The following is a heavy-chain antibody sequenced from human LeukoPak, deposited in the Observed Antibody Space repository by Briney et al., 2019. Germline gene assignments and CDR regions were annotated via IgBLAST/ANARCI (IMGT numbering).Heavy chain of an antibody. CDR3: ARNMTNIIVAERFDAFDI. Sequence: PSETLSLSCTVSGASFSSNTYYWAWIRQPPGKGLEWIGSIFNAGSTFYNPSLTSRVTISVDTSKNQFSLKLSSVTAADTAMYYCARNMTNIIVAERFDAFDIWGQGTVDTVSS. J-gene: IGHJ3*02. CDR1: GASFSSNTYY. D-gene: IGHD2-21*01. CDR2: IFNAGST. V-gene: IGHV4-39*01.